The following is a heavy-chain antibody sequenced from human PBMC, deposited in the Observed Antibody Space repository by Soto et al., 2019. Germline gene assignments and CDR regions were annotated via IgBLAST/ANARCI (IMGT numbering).Heavy chain of an antibody. V-gene: IGHV3-23*01. CDR2: ISGSGDST. CDR3: ARRERGWYFDL. CDR1: GFTFSSYA. Sequence: EVQLLESGGGLVQPGGSLRLSCVASGFTFSSYAMNWVRQAPGKGLEWVSVISGSGDSTYYADSVKGRFTISRDNSKNTLYLQMNSLRAEDTVVYYCARRERGWYFDLWGRGTLVTVSS. J-gene: IGHJ2*01.